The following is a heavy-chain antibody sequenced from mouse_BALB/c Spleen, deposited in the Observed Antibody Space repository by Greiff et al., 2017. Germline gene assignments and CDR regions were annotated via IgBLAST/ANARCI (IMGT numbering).Heavy chain of an antibody. CDR1: GYTFTSYW. CDR2: INPSTGYT. D-gene: IGHD3-1*01. CDR3: ARSSSGLDY. V-gene: IGHV1-7*01. Sequence: QLQQSGAELAKPGASVKMSCKASGYTFTSYWMHWVKQRPGQGLEWIGYINPSTGYTEYNQKFKDKATLTADKSSSTAYMQLSSLTSEDSAVYYCARSSSGLDYWGQGTTLTVSS. J-gene: IGHJ2*01.